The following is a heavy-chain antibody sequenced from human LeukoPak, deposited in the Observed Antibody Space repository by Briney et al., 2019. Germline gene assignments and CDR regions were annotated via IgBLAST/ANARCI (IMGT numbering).Heavy chain of an antibody. CDR3: ARGRLQAIGVVVPAARERAGY. Sequence: GGSLRLSCAASGFTFSSYGMHWVRQAPGKGLEWVAIISYDGSNKYYADSVKGRFTISRDNSKNTLYLQMNSLRAEDTAVYYCARGRLQAIGVVVPAARERAGYWGQGTLVTVSS. CDR2: ISYDGSNK. J-gene: IGHJ4*02. D-gene: IGHD2-2*01. V-gene: IGHV3-30*03. CDR1: GFTFSSYG.